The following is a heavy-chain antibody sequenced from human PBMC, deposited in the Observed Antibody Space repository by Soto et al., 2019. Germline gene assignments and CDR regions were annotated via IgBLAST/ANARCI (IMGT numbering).Heavy chain of an antibody. D-gene: IGHD3-10*01. J-gene: IGHJ6*03. Sequence: PSETLSLTCTVSGGSICSGGYYWSWIRQHPGKGLEWIGYIYYSGSTYYNPSLKSRVTISVDTSKNQFSLKLSSVTAADTAVYYCARASRRAPAGALYYYYYMDVWGKGTTVTVSS. V-gene: IGHV4-31*03. CDR3: ARASRRAPAGALYYYYYMDV. CDR2: IYYSGST. CDR1: GGSICSGGYY.